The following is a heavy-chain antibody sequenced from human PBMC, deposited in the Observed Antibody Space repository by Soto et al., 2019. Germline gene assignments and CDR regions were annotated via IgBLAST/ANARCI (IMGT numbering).Heavy chain of an antibody. CDR1: GFTFSSYA. J-gene: IGHJ4*02. CDR3: AKGYCSGGSCYPDYYFDY. Sequence: GSLRLSCVASGFTFSSYAMNWVRQAPGMGLEWVSTISGSGGSIYYADSVKGRFAISRDNSKNTLFLQMNSLRAEDTAVYYCAKGYCSGGSCYPDYYFDYWGQGTLVTVSS. CDR2: ISGSGGSI. V-gene: IGHV3-23*01. D-gene: IGHD2-15*01.